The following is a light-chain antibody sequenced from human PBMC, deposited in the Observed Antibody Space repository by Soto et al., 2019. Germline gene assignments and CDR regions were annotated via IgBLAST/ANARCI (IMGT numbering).Light chain of an antibody. CDR1: QTVRNN. CDR2: GAS. J-gene: IGKJ4*01. CDR3: QQYNNWPPALT. V-gene: IGKV3-15*01. Sequence: EIVLTQSPATLSVSPWESFTLSCRASQTVRNNYLAWYQQKPGQAPRLLIYGASTRATGIPARFSGSGSGTEFTLTISSLQSEDFAVYYCQQYNNWPPALTFGGGTKVDIK.